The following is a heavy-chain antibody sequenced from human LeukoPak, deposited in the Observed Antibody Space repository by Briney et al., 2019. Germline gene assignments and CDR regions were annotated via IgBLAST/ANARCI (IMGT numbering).Heavy chain of an antibody. Sequence: ASVKVSCKVSGYTLTELSMHWVRQAPGKGLEWMGGFDPEDGETIYAQKFQGRVTMTEDTSTDTAYMELSSLRSEDTAVYYCATGNLDIVVVPAAYWFDPWGQGTLVTVSS. J-gene: IGHJ5*02. CDR2: FDPEDGET. D-gene: IGHD2-2*01. CDR3: ATGNLDIVVVPAAYWFDP. V-gene: IGHV1-24*01. CDR1: GYTLTELS.